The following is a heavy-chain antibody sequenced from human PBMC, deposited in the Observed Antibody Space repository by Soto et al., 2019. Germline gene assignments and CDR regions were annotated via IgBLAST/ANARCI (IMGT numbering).Heavy chain of an antibody. CDR3: AQRSRYTYGSAHFDC. CDR2: IYWDDDQ. D-gene: IGHD5-18*01. Sequence: QITLKESGPTLVKPTQTLTLTCTFSGFSLSTSAVGVGWIRQPPGKALEWLALIYWDDDQRYSPSLKSRLTITKDTSIQQVVLTMTNMDPVDTGTYYCAQRSRYTYGSAHFDCWGQGTLVTVSS. CDR1: GFSLSTSAVG. V-gene: IGHV2-5*02. J-gene: IGHJ4*02.